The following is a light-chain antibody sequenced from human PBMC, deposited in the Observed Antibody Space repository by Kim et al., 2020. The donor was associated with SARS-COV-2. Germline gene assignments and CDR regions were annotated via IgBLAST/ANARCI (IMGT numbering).Light chain of an antibody. CDR1: NIGSKN. Sequence: SYELTQPLSVSVALGQTATITCGGNNIGSKNVHWYQQKPGQAPVLLIYRNTNRPSGIPERFSGSNSGSTATLTISRAQAGDEADYFCQVWDSNIWVFGGG. J-gene: IGLJ3*02. V-gene: IGLV3-9*01. CDR2: RNT. CDR3: QVWDSNIWV.